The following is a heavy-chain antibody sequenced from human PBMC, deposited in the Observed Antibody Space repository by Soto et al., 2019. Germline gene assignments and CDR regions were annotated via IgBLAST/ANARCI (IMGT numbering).Heavy chain of an antibody. V-gene: IGHV1-69*13. CDR1: GGTFSTFG. CDR2: IIPMFGTA. Sequence: SVKVSCKASGGTFSTFGINWVRQAPGQGVEWMGGIIPMFGTATYAQKLQDRVTITADESTSTVYMELSSLRSEDTAVYYCAGEVDSGYYVRWLDPWGQGTLFTVAS. CDR3: AGEVDSGYYVRWLDP. J-gene: IGHJ5*02. D-gene: IGHD3-22*01.